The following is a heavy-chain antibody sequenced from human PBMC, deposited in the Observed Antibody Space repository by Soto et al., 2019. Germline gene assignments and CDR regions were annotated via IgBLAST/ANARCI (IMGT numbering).Heavy chain of an antibody. Sequence: SETLSLTCTVSGGSISSYYWSWIRQPPGKGLEWIGYIYYSGSTNYNPSLKSRVTISVDTSKNQFSLKLSSVTAADTAVYYCARRAHDYGDYVLDYFDYWGQGTLVTVSS. CDR3: ARRAHDYGDYVLDYFDY. CDR1: GGSISSYY. J-gene: IGHJ4*02. D-gene: IGHD4-17*01. V-gene: IGHV4-59*08. CDR2: IYYSGST.